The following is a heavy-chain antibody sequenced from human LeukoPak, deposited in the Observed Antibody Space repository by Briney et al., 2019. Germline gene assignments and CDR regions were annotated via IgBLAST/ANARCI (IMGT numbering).Heavy chain of an antibody. J-gene: IGHJ4*02. Sequence: ASVKVSCKASGYTFTSYDINWVRQATGQGLEWVGWMNPNSGNTGYAQKFQGRVTMTRNTSISTAYMELSSLRSEDTAVYYCARGLGIAARAFFSYWGQGTLVTVSS. CDR3: ARGLGIAARAFFSY. V-gene: IGHV1-8*01. CDR1: GYTFTSYD. CDR2: MNPNSGNT. D-gene: IGHD6-13*01.